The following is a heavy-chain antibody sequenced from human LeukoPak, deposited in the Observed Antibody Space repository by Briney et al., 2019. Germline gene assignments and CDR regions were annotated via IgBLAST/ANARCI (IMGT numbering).Heavy chain of an antibody. CDR1: GYSFTSYW. CDR3: ASRRAVAGSPFDY. J-gene: IGHJ4*02. D-gene: IGHD6-19*01. Sequence: GESLKISCKGSGYSFTSYWVGWVRQMPGKGLEWVGITYPGDSDTRYSPSFQGQVTISADKSISTAYLQWSSLKASDTAMYYCASRRAVAGSPFDYWGQGTLVTVSS. CDR2: TYPGDSDT. V-gene: IGHV5-51*01.